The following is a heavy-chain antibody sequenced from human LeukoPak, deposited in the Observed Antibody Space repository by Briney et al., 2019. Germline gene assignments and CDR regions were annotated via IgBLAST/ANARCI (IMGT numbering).Heavy chain of an antibody. CDR3: ARGRIYLRYPHFDY. J-gene: IGHJ4*02. Sequence: ASVKVSCKASGGTFSSYAISWVRQAPGQGLEWMGITNPSGGSTSYAQKFQGRVTMTRDMSTSTVYMELSSLRSEDTAVYYCARGRIYLRYPHFDYWGQGTLVTVSS. V-gene: IGHV1-46*01. D-gene: IGHD4-17*01. CDR2: TNPSGGST. CDR1: GGTFSSYA.